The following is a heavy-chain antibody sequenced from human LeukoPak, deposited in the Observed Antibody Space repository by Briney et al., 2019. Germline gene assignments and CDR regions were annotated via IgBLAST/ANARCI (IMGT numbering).Heavy chain of an antibody. Sequence: ASVKVSCKASGYTFTSYGISWVRQAPGQGLEWMGWISAYNGNTNYAQKLQGRVTMTTDTSTSTAYMELSSLRSDDTAVYYCARVSGGKANRPYYMDVWGKGTTVTVSS. CDR2: ISAYNGNT. D-gene: IGHD2/OR15-2a*01. V-gene: IGHV1-18*01. CDR3: ARVSGGKANRPYYMDV. CDR1: GYTFTSYG. J-gene: IGHJ6*03.